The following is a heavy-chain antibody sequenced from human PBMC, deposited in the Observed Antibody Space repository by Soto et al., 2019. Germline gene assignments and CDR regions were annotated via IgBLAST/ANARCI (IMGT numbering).Heavy chain of an antibody. J-gene: IGHJ3*02. CDR2: IIPMLGIR. Sequence: QVQLVQSGAEVKKPGSSVKVSCKDSGGTFGTYSMFWVRQAPGQGLEWMGRIIPMLGIRNYAQRFQDRVTITADKSTATAHMELSSLRSEDTALYYCTIGSWSGEVFDIWGQGTMVTVSS. CDR1: GGTFGTYS. D-gene: IGHD2-21*01. V-gene: IGHV1-69*02. CDR3: TIGSWSGEVFDI.